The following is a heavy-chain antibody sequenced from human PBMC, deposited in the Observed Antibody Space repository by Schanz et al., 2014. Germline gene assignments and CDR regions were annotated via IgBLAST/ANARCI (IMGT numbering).Heavy chain of an antibody. CDR2: VSSNNIYT. J-gene: IGHJ4*02. CDR3: AKEPQHWQLVFLFDY. Sequence: QVQLVESGGGLVKPGGSLRLSCTASGFTFSDYYMTWIRQAPGKGLEWVSYVSSNNIYTKYADSVRGRFTISRDNAKNSLFLQMNSLRADDTAVYYCAKEPQHWQLVFLFDYWGQGTLVTVSS. CDR1: GFTFSDYY. D-gene: IGHD6-13*01. V-gene: IGHV3-11*06.